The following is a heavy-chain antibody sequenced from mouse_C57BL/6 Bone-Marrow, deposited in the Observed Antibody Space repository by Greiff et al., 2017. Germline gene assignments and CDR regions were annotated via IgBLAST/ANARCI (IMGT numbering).Heavy chain of an antibody. D-gene: IGHD1-1*01. J-gene: IGHJ4*01. CDR1: GYTFTSYW. CDR3: TRDYYGSSYGGYYYAMDY. Sequence: EVQLQQSGTVLARPGASVKMSCKTSGYTFTSYWMHWVKQRPGQGLEWIGAIYPGNSDTSYNQKFKGKAKLTAVTSASTAYMELSSLTNEDSAVYYCTRDYYGSSYGGYYYAMDYWGKGTSVTVSS. V-gene: IGHV1-5*01. CDR2: IYPGNSDT.